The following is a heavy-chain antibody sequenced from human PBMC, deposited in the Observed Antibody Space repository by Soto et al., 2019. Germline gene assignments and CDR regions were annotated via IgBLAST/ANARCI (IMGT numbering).Heavy chain of an antibody. CDR1: DGSISSGGYY. V-gene: IGHV4-31*03. CDR2: IYYSGST. D-gene: IGHD3-9*01. Sequence: PSEPLSLTCTGSDGSISSGGYYWSCIRQHPGKGLEWIGYIYYSGSTYYNPSLKSRVTISVDTSKNQFSLKLSSVTAADTAVYYCATTDILTGSKYYFDYWGQGTLVTVSS. CDR3: ATTDILTGSKYYFDY. J-gene: IGHJ4*02.